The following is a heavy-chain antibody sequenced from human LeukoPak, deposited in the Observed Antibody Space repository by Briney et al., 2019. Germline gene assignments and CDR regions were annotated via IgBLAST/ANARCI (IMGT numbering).Heavy chain of an antibody. CDR3: ARDGVAAALDV. Sequence: GGSLRLSCAVSGFRLSTYWMSWVRQAPGKGLEWLTNIKQDGSEKYYVDSVKGRFTISRDNAKNSLYLQMNSLRTEDTAVYYCARDGVAAALDVWGKGTTVTVSS. CDR2: IKQDGSEK. D-gene: IGHD2-2*01. V-gene: IGHV3-7*01. CDR1: GFRLSTYW. J-gene: IGHJ6*04.